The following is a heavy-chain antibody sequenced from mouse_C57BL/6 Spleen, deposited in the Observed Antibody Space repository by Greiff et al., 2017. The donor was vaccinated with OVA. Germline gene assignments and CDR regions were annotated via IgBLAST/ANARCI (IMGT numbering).Heavy chain of an antibody. Sequence: VQLKESGPELVKPGASVKIPCKASGYTFTDYNMDWVKQSHGKSLEWIGDINPNNGGTIYNQKFKGKATLTVDKSSSTAYMELRSLTSEDTAVYYCARSGRLRRRFSFAYWGQGTLVTVSA. CDR1: GYTFTDYN. CDR2: INPNNGGT. J-gene: IGHJ3*01. V-gene: IGHV1-18*01. CDR3: ARSGRLRRRFSFAY. D-gene: IGHD2-4*01.